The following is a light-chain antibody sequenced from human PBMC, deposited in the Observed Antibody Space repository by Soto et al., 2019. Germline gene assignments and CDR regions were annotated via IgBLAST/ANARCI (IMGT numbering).Light chain of an antibody. V-gene: IGLV8-61*01. CDR2: STD. CDR3: VLYMASGTWV. J-gene: IGLJ3*02. Sequence: QTVVTQEPSFSVSPGGTVTLTCGLSSGSVSTSYYPSWYQQTPGQAPRTLISSTDTRSSGVPDRFSGSILGNKAALTITGAQADDESDYYCVLYMASGTWVFGGGTKVTVL. CDR1: SGSVSTSYY.